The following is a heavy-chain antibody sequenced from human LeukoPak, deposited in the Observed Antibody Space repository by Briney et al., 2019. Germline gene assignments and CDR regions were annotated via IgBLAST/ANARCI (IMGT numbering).Heavy chain of an antibody. CDR3: ARLSFGWYPFDY. D-gene: IGHD1-14*01. CDR1: CGSISSSIYY. J-gene: IGHJ4*02. CDR2: IYYSGST. Sequence: SETLSLTCTVSCGSISSSIYYWGWIRQPPGKGLEWIGCIYYSGSTYYNPSLKSRVTISVDTSKNQFSLKLSSVTAADTSLYYCARLSFGWYPFDYWGQGTLVTVSP. V-gene: IGHV4-39*01.